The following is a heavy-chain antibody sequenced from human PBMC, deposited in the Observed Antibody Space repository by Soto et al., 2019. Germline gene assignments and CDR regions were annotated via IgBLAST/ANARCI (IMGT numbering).Heavy chain of an antibody. V-gene: IGHV4-34*01. CDR3: ARGRGVLMVYASMDV. CDR1: GGSFSGYY. J-gene: IGHJ6*03. Sequence: SETLSLTCAVYGGSFSGYYWSWTRQPPGKGLEWIGEINHSGSTNYNPSLKSRVTISVDTSKNQFSLKLSSVTAADTAVYYCARGRGVLMVYASMDVWGKGTTVTVSS. CDR2: INHSGST. D-gene: IGHD2-8*01.